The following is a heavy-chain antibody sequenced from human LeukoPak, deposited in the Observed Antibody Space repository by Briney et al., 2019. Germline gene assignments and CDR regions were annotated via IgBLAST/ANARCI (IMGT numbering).Heavy chain of an antibody. D-gene: IGHD2-15*01. CDR3: ARLSYCSGGSCSDY. V-gene: IGHV4-34*01. J-gene: IGHJ4*02. Sequence: PSESLSLTCAVYGGSFSGYYWSWIRQPPGKGLEWIGEINHSGSTNYNPSLKSRVTISVDTSKNQFSLKLSSVTAADTAVYYCARLSYCSGGSCSDYWGQGTLVTVSS. CDR1: GGSFSGYY. CDR2: INHSGST.